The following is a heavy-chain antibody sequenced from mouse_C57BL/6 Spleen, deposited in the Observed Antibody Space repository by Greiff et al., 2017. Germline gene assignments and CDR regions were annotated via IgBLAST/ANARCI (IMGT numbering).Heavy chain of an antibody. V-gene: IGHV1-82*01. CDR2: IYPGDGDT. J-gene: IGHJ2*01. CDR3: ARGGLGGDY. CDR1: GYAFSSSW. Sequence: SGPELVKPGASVKISCKASGYAFSSSWMNWVKQRPGKGLEWIGRIYPGDGDTNYNGKFKGKATLTADKSSSTAYMQLSSLTSEDSAVYFCARGGLGGDYWGQGTTLTVSS. D-gene: IGHD4-1*01.